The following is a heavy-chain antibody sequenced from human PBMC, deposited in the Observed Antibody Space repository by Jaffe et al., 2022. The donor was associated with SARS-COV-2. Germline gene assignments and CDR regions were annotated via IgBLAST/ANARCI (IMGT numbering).Heavy chain of an antibody. J-gene: IGHJ4*02. V-gene: IGHV4-39*01. CDR2: IYYSGST. Sequence: QLQLQESGPGLVKPSETLSLTCTVSGGSISSSSYYWGWIRQPPGKGLEWIGSIYYSGSTYYNPSLKSRVTISVDTSKNQFSLKLSSVTAADTAVYYCARTPKSADRWYGFFDYWGQGTLVTVSS. D-gene: IGHD6-13*01. CDR3: ARTPKSADRWYGFFDY. CDR1: GGSISSSSYY.